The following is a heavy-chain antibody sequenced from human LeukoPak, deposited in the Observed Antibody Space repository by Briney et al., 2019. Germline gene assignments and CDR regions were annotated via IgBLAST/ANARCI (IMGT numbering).Heavy chain of an antibody. Sequence: ASVKVSCKASGYTFAKFYIHWVRQAPGQGLEWMGIINPSGGTTSYAQKFQGRASMTRDTSTSTVYMELSSLRSEDTAVYYCARDNRGERTPGWGYGGFDIWGQGTMVSVSS. CDR2: INPSGGTT. J-gene: IGHJ3*02. CDR3: ARDNRGERTPGWGYGGFDI. CDR1: GYTFAKFY. D-gene: IGHD3-16*01. V-gene: IGHV1-46*01.